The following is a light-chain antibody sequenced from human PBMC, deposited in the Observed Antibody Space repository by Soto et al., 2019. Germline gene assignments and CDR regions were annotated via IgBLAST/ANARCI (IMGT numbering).Light chain of an antibody. CDR3: QQSYSTPYT. V-gene: IGKV1-39*01. CDR2: AAP. Sequence: DIQLTQSPSPLSASVGDRVTITCRASQGINTFLNWYQQKPGKAPNLLIYAAPGLQGGVPSRVSGSGSGTNFTRTITNLQPEDFATYYCQQSYSTPYTFGQGTKLEIK. CDR1: QGINTF. J-gene: IGKJ2*01.